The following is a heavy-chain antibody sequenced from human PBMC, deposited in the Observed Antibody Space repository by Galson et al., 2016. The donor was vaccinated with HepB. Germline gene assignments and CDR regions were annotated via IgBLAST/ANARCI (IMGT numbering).Heavy chain of an antibody. CDR3: ARVLGGLETAVAGRGHWLDP. Sequence: SLRLSCAASGFTFSSYAMHWVRQAPGKGLEWVAVISYDGGDKYYAGSVKGRFTISRDNSKNTLYQQMNSLRAEDTAVYYCARVLGGLETAVAGRGHWLDPWGQGTLVTVSS. D-gene: IGHD6-19*01. V-gene: IGHV3-30*04. CDR1: GFTFSSYA. J-gene: IGHJ5*02. CDR2: ISYDGGDK.